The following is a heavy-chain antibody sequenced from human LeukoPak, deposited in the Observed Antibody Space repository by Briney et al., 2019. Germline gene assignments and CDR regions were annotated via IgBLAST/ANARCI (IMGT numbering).Heavy chain of an antibody. CDR3: AKHWPCDFGGGMGEYGLDV. D-gene: IGHD3-3*01. V-gene: IGHV4-59*08. Sequence: SETLSLTCTVSGGSISSYYWSWIRQPPGTGLEWTGYIYYSGITNYNPSLKSRVTIPVDTSKNQSSPKLSFVTAAVTAVDYGAKHWPCDFGGGMGEYGLDVWGQGPRSPSP. J-gene: IGHJ6*02. CDR1: GGSISSYY. CDR2: IYYSGIT.